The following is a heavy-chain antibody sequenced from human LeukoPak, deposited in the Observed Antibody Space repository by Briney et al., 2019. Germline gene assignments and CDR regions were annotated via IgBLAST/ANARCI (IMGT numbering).Heavy chain of an antibody. CDR1: GGSISSYY. D-gene: IGHD3-10*01. CDR3: ARGDYGSRSFDY. Sequence: PSETPSLTCTVSGGSISSYYWSWIRQPPGKGLEWIGYIYYSGSTNYNPSLKSRVTISVDTSKNQFSLKLSSVTAADTAVYYCARGDYGSRSFDYWGQGTLVTVSS. V-gene: IGHV4-59*01. CDR2: IYYSGST. J-gene: IGHJ4*02.